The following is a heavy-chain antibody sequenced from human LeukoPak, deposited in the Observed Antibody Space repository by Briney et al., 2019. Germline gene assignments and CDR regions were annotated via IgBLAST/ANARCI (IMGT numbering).Heavy chain of an antibody. CDR3: ARVELDIVVVPAAIPSTYGMDV. Sequence: PSETLSLTCAVSGGSISSGGYSWSWIRQPPGKGLEWIGYIYHSGSTNYNPSLKSRVTISVDTSKNQFSLKLSSVTAADTAVYYCARVELDIVVVPAAIPSTYGMDVWGQGTTVTVSS. J-gene: IGHJ6*02. V-gene: IGHV4-30-2*01. D-gene: IGHD2-2*02. CDR1: GGSISSGGYS. CDR2: IYHSGST.